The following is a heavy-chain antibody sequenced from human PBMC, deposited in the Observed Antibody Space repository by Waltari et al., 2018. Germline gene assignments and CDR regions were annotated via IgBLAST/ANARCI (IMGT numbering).Heavy chain of an antibody. V-gene: IGHV4-59*01. CDR1: GGSISSYY. CDR3: ARGAVATLNWFDP. CDR2: IYYSGST. J-gene: IGHJ5*02. D-gene: IGHD6-19*01. Sequence: QVQLQESGPGLVKPSETLSLTCTVSGGSISSYYWSWIRQPPGKGLEWIGYIYYSGSTNYNPSLKSRVTISVDTSKNQFSLKLSSVTAADTAVYYCARGAVATLNWFDPWGQGTLVTVSS.